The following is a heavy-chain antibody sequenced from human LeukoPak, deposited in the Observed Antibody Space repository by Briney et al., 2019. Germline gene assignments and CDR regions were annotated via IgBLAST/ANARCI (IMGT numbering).Heavy chain of an antibody. J-gene: IGHJ4*02. CDR2: IRTSAEGANYV. D-gene: IGHD3-9*01. V-gene: IGHV3-48*02. Sequence: GGSLRLSFATSGFSFTDYPLNAVRQPPGKGLAGVSNIRTSAEGANYVYYADDVQVQLTISRDDAKNTLYLHMNSLRDDDTAVYYCASDQRYAFDYWGQGILVTVSS. CDR3: ASDQRYAFDY. CDR1: GFSFTDYP.